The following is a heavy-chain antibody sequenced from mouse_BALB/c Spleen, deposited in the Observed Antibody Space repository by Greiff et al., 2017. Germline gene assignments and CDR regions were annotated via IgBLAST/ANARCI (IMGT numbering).Heavy chain of an antibody. J-gene: IGHJ2*01. CDR1: GFTFSSYA. V-gene: IGHV5-6-5*01. Sequence: EVQGVESGGGLVKPGGSLKLSCAASGFTFSSYAMSWVRQTPEKRLEWVASISSGGSTYYPDSVKGRFTISRDNARNILYLQMSSLRSEDTAMYYCARDESYDYAFDYWGQGTTLTVSS. D-gene: IGHD2-4*01. CDR3: ARDESYDYAFDY. CDR2: ISSGGST.